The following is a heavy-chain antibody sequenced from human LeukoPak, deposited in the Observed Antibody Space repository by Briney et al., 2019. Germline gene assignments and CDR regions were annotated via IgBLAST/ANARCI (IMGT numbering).Heavy chain of an antibody. V-gene: IGHV4-39*01. CDR1: GGSISSSSYY. CDR2: IYYSGST. J-gene: IGHJ4*02. Sequence: SETLSLTCTVSGGSISSSSYYWGWIRQPPGKGLEWIGSIYYSGSTYYNPSLKSRVTISVDTSKNQFSLKLSSVTAADTAVYYCARHGIPTREGSKYYFDYWGQGTLVTVSS. CDR3: ARHGIPTREGSKYYFDY. D-gene: IGHD1-1*01.